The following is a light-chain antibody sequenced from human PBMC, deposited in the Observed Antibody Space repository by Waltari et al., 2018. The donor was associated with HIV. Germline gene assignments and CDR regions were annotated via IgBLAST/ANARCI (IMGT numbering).Light chain of an antibody. CDR3: CSYAGSYTFYV. V-gene: IGLV2-11*01. J-gene: IGLJ1*01. Sequence: SALTQPRPVSGSPGHSVTISCTGTSSDVGAYNYVSWYQQHPGRAPKRMIYDVSQRPSRVPDRFSGSKSGNTASLTISGLQAEDEADYYCCSYAGSYTFYVFGTGTKVTVL. CDR1: SSDVGAYNY. CDR2: DVS.